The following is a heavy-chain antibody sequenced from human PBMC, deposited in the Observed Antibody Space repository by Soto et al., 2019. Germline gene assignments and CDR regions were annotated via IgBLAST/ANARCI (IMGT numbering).Heavy chain of an antibody. CDR1: GFRFDDYA. Sequence: EVQLVESGGGLVQPGRSLRLSCAASGFRFDDYAMHWVRQAPGKGLEWVSGISYNSGSIGYADSVKGRFTISRDTAKNSLYLQINSLRAEDTALYYCVKDIEENQLLYDAFDIRGQGTMVTLSS. D-gene: IGHD2-2*01. CDR2: ISYNSGSI. V-gene: IGHV3-9*01. CDR3: VKDIEENQLLYDAFDI. J-gene: IGHJ3*02.